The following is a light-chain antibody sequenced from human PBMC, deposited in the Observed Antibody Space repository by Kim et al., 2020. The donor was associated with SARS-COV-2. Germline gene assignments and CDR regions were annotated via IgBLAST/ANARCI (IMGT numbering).Light chain of an antibody. CDR3: QQSYLNPWT. Sequence: ASVGDRGTITCRASQSIITYLNWYQQKPGKAPKLLIYSASSLETGVPSRFSGSASGTDFTLTISGLQLEDFATYYCQQSYLNPWTFGQGTKVDIK. V-gene: IGKV1-39*01. CDR2: SAS. J-gene: IGKJ1*01. CDR1: QSIITY.